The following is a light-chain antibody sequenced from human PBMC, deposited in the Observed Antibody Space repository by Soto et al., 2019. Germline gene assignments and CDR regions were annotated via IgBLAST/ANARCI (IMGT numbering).Light chain of an antibody. V-gene: IGLV1-51*01. CDR1: SSNIGNNY. CDR2: DND. Sequence: QSVLTQPPSVSAAPGQTVTISCSGSSSNIGNNYVFWYQQLPGTAPKLLIYDNDKRPSVIPDRFSGSKSGTSATLGITGLQTGDEADYYCATWDRSLSVGVFGGGTKLTVL. CDR3: ATWDRSLSVGV. J-gene: IGLJ2*01.